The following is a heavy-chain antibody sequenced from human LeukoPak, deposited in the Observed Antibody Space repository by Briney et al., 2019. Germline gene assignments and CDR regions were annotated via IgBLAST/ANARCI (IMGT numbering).Heavy chain of an antibody. D-gene: IGHD2-15*01. CDR3: ASYTYCSGGSCYSGNWFDP. Sequence: SETLSLTCAVYGGSFSGYYWSWIREPPGKGLEWIGEINHSGSTNYNPSLKSRVTISVDTSKNQFSLKLSSVTAADTAVYYCASYTYCSGGSCYSGNWFDPWGQGTLVTVSS. CDR2: INHSGST. V-gene: IGHV4-34*01. J-gene: IGHJ5*02. CDR1: GGSFSGYY.